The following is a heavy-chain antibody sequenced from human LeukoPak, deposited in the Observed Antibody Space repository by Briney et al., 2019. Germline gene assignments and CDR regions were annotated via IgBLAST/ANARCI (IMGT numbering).Heavy chain of an antibody. CDR3: ARGHYDFWSGYYMAERFDY. Sequence: SETLSLTCAVYGGSFSGYYWSWIRQPPGKGLEWIGEINHSGSTNYNPSLKSRVTISVDTSKNQFSLKLSSVTAADTAVYYCARGHYDFWSGYYMAERFDYWGQGTLVTVSS. J-gene: IGHJ4*02. CDR1: GGSFSGYY. V-gene: IGHV4-34*01. D-gene: IGHD3-3*01. CDR2: INHSGST.